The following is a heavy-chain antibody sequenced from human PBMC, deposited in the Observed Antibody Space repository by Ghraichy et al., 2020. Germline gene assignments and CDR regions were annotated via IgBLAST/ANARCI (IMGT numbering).Heavy chain of an antibody. CDR2: IYYSGNT. CDR1: GGSISSSSYY. V-gene: IGHV4-39*01. J-gene: IGHJ4*02. D-gene: IGHD4-17*01. CDR3: AVNHGVDY. Sequence: SETLSLTCAVSGGSISSSSYYWGWIRQPPGKGLEWIGNIYYSGNTYYNPSLKSRVTISVDTSKNQFSLKLSSVTAADTAVYYCAVNHGVDYWGQGTLVTVSS.